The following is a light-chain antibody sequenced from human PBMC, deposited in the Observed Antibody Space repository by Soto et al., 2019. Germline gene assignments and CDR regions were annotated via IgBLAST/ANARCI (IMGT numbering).Light chain of an antibody. CDR3: HQYDSSLWT. Sequence: EVVLTQSTATLSLSPGERATLSCRVCQSVSSSYLAWYQQKPGQAPRLLIYGASSRATGIPDRFSGSGSGTDFTLTISRLEPADFAVYFCHQYDSSLWTFGQGTNVDIK. J-gene: IGKJ1*01. V-gene: IGKV3-20*01. CDR1: QSVSSSY. CDR2: GAS.